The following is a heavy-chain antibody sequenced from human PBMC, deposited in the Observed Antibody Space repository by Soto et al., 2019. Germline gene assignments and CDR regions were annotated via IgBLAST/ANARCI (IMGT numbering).Heavy chain of an antibody. CDR2: IKEDGSEK. J-gene: IGHJ4*02. CDR3: ARDVI. CDR1: GFTFSNFW. Sequence: EVQLVESGGGLVQPGGSLRLSCAASGFTFSNFWMTWVRQAPGKGLEWVAAIKEDGSEKNYVDPVRGRFTISRDNAKNSLYLQMNSLRADDPAVYYCARDVIWGQGSLVSVSS. V-gene: IGHV3-7*05.